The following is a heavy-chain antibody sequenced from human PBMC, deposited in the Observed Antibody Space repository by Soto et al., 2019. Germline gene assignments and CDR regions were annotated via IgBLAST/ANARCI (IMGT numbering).Heavy chain of an antibody. V-gene: IGHV4-30-4*01. CDR3: ARADYNHYWYFDL. D-gene: IGHD3-16*01. J-gene: IGHJ2*01. Sequence: QVQLQESGPGLVKPSQTLSLTCTVSGGSISSGDYYWSWIRQPPGKGLEWIGYIYYTGSTYYNPSLKSRVTISVDTSKNPFSLKLTSVTAADTAVYYCARADYNHYWYFDLWGRGTLVTVSS. CDR1: GGSISSGDYY. CDR2: IYYTGST.